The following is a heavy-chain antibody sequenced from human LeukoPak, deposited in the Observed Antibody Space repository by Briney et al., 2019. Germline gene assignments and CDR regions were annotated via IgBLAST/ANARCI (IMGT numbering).Heavy chain of an antibody. J-gene: IGHJ3*02. D-gene: IGHD2-15*01. CDR2: ISGGGGST. CDR1: GFTFSSCT. V-gene: IGHV3-23*01. CDR3: AKGVIYCSGGNCYFGTFDI. Sequence: GGSLRLSCAASGFTFSSCTMSWVRQAPGKGLEWVSAISGGGGSTYYADSVKGRFTISRDNSKNTLYLQMNSLRAEDTAVYYCAKGVIYCSGGNCYFGTFDIWGQGTMVTVSS.